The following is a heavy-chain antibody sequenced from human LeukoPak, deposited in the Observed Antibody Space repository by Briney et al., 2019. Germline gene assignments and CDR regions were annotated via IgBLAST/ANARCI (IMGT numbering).Heavy chain of an antibody. CDR1: GFTFSNYA. CDR2: ISSNGGNI. D-gene: IGHD1-26*01. J-gene: IGHJ4*02. V-gene: IGHV3-64*02. CDR3: ARVRVGATAKGHYFDY. Sequence: GGSLRLSCAASGFTFSNYAMHWVCQAPGKGLECVSVISSNGGNIYYADSVKGRFTISRDNSKNALYLQMGSLRAEDMAVYYCARVRVGATAKGHYFDYWGQGTLVTVSS.